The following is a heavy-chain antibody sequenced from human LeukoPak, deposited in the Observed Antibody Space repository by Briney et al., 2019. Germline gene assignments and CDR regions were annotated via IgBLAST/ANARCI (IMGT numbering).Heavy chain of an antibody. V-gene: IGHV1-2*02. CDR1: GYAFTGYY. Sequence: ASVKVSCKASGYAFTGYYMHWVRQAPGQGLEWMGWINPNSGGTNYAQKFQGRVTMTRDTSISTAYMELSRLRSDDTAVYHCARGYYYDSSGYPNHDYWGQGTLVTVSS. D-gene: IGHD3-22*01. CDR2: INPNSGGT. J-gene: IGHJ4*02. CDR3: ARGYYYDSSGYPNHDY.